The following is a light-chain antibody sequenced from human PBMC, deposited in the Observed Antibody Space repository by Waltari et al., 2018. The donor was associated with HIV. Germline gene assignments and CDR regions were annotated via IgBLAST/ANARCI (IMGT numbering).Light chain of an antibody. Sequence: QAVVTQEPSLTVSPGGTVTLTCGSTSGPVTIDHYPYSLQQKPGPAPRTLIVATDVKDPWTPARFSASPRGGRAALTLSDVQPEDEADYCCFLSYNGVWVFGGGTKLSVL. CDR1: SGPVTIDHY. V-gene: IGLV7-46*01. CDR2: ATD. CDR3: FLSYNGVWV. J-gene: IGLJ2*01.